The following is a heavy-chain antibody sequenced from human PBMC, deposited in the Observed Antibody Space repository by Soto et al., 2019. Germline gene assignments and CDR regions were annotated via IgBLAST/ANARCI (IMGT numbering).Heavy chain of an antibody. J-gene: IGHJ5*02. Sequence: PSETLSLTCAVSGGSIRSSRHYWGWIRQSPGKGLEWIGSIYDTGSTYYNPSLKSRVTISVDTSKNQFSLKLTSVTAADTGVYFCARHLTSSLWSGLYPRPNWFDPWGRGTLVTVSS. CDR3: ARHLTSSLWSGLYPRPNWFDP. V-gene: IGHV4-39*01. CDR1: GGSIRSSRHY. D-gene: IGHD3-3*01. CDR2: IYDTGST.